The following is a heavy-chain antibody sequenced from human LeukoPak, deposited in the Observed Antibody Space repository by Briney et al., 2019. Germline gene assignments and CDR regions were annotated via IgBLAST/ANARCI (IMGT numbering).Heavy chain of an antibody. V-gene: IGHV3-30*02. CDR2: IRYDGSNK. Sequence: GGSLRLSCAASGFTFSSYGMHWVRQAPGKGLEWVAFIRYDGSNKYYADSVKGRFTISRDNAKNSLYLQMNSLRAEDTAVYYCARDFHVRYYDTGSYSYWGHGTLVTVSS. J-gene: IGHJ4*01. CDR3: ARDFHVRYYDTGSYSY. D-gene: IGHD3-10*01. CDR1: GFTFSSYG.